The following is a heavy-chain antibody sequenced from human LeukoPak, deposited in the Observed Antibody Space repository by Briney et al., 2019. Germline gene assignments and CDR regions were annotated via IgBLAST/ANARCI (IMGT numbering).Heavy chain of an antibody. V-gene: IGHV3-21*01. J-gene: IGHJ4*02. CDR1: GFTFSSYS. Sequence: GGSLRLSCAASGFTFSSYSMNWVRQAPGKRLEWVSSISSSSSYIYYADSVKGRFTISRDNAKNSLYLQMNSLRAEDTAVYYCARDPCSSSWYPDYWGQGTLVTVSS. CDR3: ARDPCSSSWYPDY. CDR2: ISSSSSYI. D-gene: IGHD6-13*01.